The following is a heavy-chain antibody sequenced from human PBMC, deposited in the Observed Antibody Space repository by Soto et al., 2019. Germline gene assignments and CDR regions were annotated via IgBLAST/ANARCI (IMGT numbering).Heavy chain of an antibody. CDR2: IYYSGST. Sequence: SETLSLTCTVSGGSISSYYWSWIRQPPGKGLEWIGYIYYSGSTNYNPSLKSRVTISVDTSKNQFSLKLSSVTAADTAVYYCARDFYNNPYYCYGMDVWGQGTTVTGS. D-gene: IGHD1-1*01. CDR3: ARDFYNNPYYCYGMDV. J-gene: IGHJ6*02. CDR1: GGSISSYY. V-gene: IGHV4-59*01.